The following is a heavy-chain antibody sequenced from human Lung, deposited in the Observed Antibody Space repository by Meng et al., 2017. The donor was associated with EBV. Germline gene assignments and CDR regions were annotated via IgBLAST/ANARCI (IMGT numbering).Heavy chain of an antibody. CDR1: GNTFTRYG. CDR2: CSGENSNT. Sequence: VLLVRAGAGVKQRGSLGQSSCKAAGNTFTRYGISVLRETRGQVAGLMGWCSGENSNTNSAPEQQGRATMRTDSSKRPAFMELRSLRSDATAVYCGAREAYGATFDYWGQGTLVTVSS. CDR3: AREAYGATFDY. J-gene: IGHJ4*02. V-gene: IGHV1-18*01. D-gene: IGHD4/OR15-4a*01.